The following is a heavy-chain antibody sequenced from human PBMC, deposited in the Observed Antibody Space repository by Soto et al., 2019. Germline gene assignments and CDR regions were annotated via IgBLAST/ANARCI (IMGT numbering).Heavy chain of an antibody. D-gene: IGHD3-10*01. V-gene: IGHV6-1*01. CDR3: ARALWFGELSDTAQDYYYGMDV. J-gene: IGHJ6*02. Sequence: SQTLSLTCAISGDSVSGNSAAWNLIRQSPSRGLEWLGRTYYRSKWYNDYAVSVKSRITINPDTSKNQFSLQLNSVTPEDTAVYYCARALWFGELSDTAQDYYYGMDVWGQGTTVTVS. CDR2: TYYRSKWYN. CDR1: GDSVSGNSAA.